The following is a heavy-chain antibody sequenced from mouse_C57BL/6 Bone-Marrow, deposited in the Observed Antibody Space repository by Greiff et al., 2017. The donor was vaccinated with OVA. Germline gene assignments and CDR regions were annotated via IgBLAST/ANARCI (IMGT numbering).Heavy chain of an antibody. CDR1: GFTFSSYA. CDR3: ARLRRGYYAMDY. V-gene: IGHV5-4*03. J-gene: IGHJ4*01. CDR2: ISDGGSYT. Sequence: EVKLVESGGGLVKPGGSLKLSCAASGFTFSSYAMSWVRQTPEKRLEWVATISDGGSYTYYPDNVKGRFTISRDNAKNNLYLQMSHLKSEDTAMYYCARLRRGYYAMDYWGQGTSVTVSS. D-gene: IGHD2-12*01.